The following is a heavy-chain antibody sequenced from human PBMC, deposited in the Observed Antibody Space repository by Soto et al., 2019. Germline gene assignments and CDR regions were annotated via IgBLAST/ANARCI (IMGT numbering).Heavy chain of an antibody. J-gene: IGHJ5*02. Sequence: SETLSLTCTVSGGSISSGDYYWSWIRQPPGKGLEWIGYIYYSGSTYYNPSLKSRVTISVDTSKNQFSLKLSSVTAADTAVYYCARAQRKMYYDFWSGHTPPSWFDPWGQGTLVTVSS. CDR2: IYYSGST. V-gene: IGHV4-30-4*01. CDR1: GGSISSGDYY. CDR3: ARAQRKMYYDFWSGHTPPSWFDP. D-gene: IGHD3-3*01.